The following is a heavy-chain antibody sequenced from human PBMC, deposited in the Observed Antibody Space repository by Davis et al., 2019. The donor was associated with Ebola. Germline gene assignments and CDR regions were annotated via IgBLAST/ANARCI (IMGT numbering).Heavy chain of an antibody. J-gene: IGHJ4*02. V-gene: IGHV3-7*01. CDR3: AREMRGTADSH. CDR1: GFTFSSYW. CDR2: IKQDGSEN. D-gene: IGHD1/OR15-1a*01. Sequence: GESLKISCAASGFTFSSYWMSWVRQAPGKGLEWVSNIKQDGSENDYVDSVKGRFTISRDNAKNSLYLQMNSLRVEDTAMYYSAREMRGTADSHWGQGTLVTVSS.